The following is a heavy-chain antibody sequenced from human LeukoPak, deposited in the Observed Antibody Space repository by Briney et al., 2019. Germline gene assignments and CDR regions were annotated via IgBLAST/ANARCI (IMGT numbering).Heavy chain of an antibody. J-gene: IGHJ6*03. CDR1: VFTFDDYA. D-gene: IGHD2-8*01. CDR3: ARDSNAYGYYYMDV. Sequence: GGSLRLSCAASVFTFDDYAMHWVRQAPGKGLEWVSVISWNSGTIGYADSVKGRFTMSRANAENSLYLQMNSLRAEDTAVYYCARDSNAYGYYYMDVWGKGTTVTVSS. V-gene: IGHV3-9*01. CDR2: ISWNSGTI.